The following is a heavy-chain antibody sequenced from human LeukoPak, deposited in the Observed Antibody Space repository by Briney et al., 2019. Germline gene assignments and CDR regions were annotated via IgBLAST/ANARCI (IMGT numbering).Heavy chain of an antibody. J-gene: IGHJ3*02. Sequence: GGSLTLSCTASGLTFSNYATTWVRQAPGKGLEWASSITGSGRGTYYADSVKGRFSVSRDNSQNTVFLHMSSLRADDTALYYCSKDPNGDYVGAFDMWGPGTMVTVSS. CDR3: SKDPNGDYVGAFDM. V-gene: IGHV3-23*01. CDR1: GLTFSNYA. D-gene: IGHD4-17*01. CDR2: ITGSGRGT.